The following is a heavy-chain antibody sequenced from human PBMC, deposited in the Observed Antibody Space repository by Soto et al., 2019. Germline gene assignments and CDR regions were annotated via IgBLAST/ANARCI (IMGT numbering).Heavy chain of an antibody. D-gene: IGHD2-21*01. CDR1: GGSISGGTYY. J-gene: IGHJ6*02. CDR2: IYFSGST. Sequence: QVQLQESGPGLVKPSQTLSLTCTVSGGSISGGTYYWSWIRQPPGQGLEWIGYIYFSGSTYSNPSLKSRVIISVDTSKNQFSLRLSSVTAADTAVYYCARGDWPTQMDVWGQGTTVTVSS. V-gene: IGHV4-31*03. CDR3: ARGDWPTQMDV.